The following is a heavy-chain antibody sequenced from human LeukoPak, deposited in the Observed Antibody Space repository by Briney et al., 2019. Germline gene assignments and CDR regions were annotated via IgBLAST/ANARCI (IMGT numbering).Heavy chain of an antibody. Sequence: GGSLRLSCAASGFTFSSYSMNWVRQAPGKGLEWVSYISSSSTIYYADSVKGRFTISRDNAKNSLYLQMNSLRAEDTAVYYCARETYGGNSASFDYWGQGTLVTVSS. J-gene: IGHJ4*02. D-gene: IGHD4-23*01. CDR2: ISSSSTI. CDR3: ARETYGGNSASFDY. V-gene: IGHV3-48*01. CDR1: GFTFSSYS.